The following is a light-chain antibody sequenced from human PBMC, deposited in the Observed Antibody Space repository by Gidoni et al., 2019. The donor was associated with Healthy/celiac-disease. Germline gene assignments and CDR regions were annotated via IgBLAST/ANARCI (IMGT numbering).Light chain of an antibody. V-gene: IGKV1-39*01. CDR1: QSISSY. J-gene: IGKJ2*04. Sequence: DIQMTPSPSSLSASVGDRVTITCRASQSISSYLHWYQQKPGKAPKLLIYAASSLQSGVPSRFSGSGSGTDFTLTISSLQPEDFATDYCQQSYSTPMCSFGQGTKLEIK. CDR2: AAS. CDR3: QQSYSTPMCS.